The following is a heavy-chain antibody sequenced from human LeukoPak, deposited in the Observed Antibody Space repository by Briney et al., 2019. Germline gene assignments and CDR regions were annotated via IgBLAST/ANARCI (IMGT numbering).Heavy chain of an antibody. D-gene: IGHD2-2*01. CDR1: GGSISSSNW. CDR3: ARATDLPAAFRYYFDY. CDR2: IYHSGST. Sequence: SGTLSLTCAVSGGSISSSNWWSWVRQPPGKGLEWIGEIYHSGSTNYNPSLKSRVTISVDKSKNQFSLKLSSVTAADTAVYYCARATDLPAAFRYYFDYWGQGTLVTVSS. J-gene: IGHJ4*02. V-gene: IGHV4-4*02.